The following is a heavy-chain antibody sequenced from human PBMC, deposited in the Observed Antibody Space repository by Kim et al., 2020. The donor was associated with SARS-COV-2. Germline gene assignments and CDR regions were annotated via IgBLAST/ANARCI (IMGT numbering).Heavy chain of an antibody. Sequence: SETLSLTCTVSGGSISSSSYSWGWIRQPPGKGLEWIGSIYYSGSTYYNPSLKSRVTISVDTSKNQFSLKLSSVTAADTAVYYCARRIAAAGTIDYWGQGT. V-gene: IGHV4-39*07. CDR3: ARRIAAAGTIDY. CDR2: IYYSGST. J-gene: IGHJ4*02. CDR1: GGSISSSSYS. D-gene: IGHD6-13*01.